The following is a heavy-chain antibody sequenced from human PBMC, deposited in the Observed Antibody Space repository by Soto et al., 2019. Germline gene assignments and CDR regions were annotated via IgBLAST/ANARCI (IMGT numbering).Heavy chain of an antibody. CDR3: ALCKDTATALHYY. J-gene: IGHJ6*01. V-gene: IGHV1-69*01. Sequence: LVKVDWKACGGAFTSYAISLVRQAPGQRLEWMGGIIPIFGTANYAQKFQGRVTITADESTSTAYMELSSLRSEATAVYYCALCKDTATALHYY. D-gene: IGHD2-15*01. CDR2: IIPIFGTA. CDR1: GGAFTSYA.